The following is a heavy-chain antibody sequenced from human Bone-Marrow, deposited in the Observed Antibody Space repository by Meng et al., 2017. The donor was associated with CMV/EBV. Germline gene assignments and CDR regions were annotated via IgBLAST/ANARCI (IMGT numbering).Heavy chain of an antibody. CDR1: FTFTSYG. CDR2: ISAYNGNT. V-gene: IGHV1-18*01. D-gene: IGHD6-13*01. CDR3: ARGDGYSSSWQQGWFDP. J-gene: IGHJ5*02. Sequence: FTFTSYGISWVRQAPGQGLEWMGWISAYNGNTNYAQKLQGRVTMTTDTSTSTAYMELRSLRSDDTAVYYCARGDGYSSSWQQGWFDPWGQGTLVTV.